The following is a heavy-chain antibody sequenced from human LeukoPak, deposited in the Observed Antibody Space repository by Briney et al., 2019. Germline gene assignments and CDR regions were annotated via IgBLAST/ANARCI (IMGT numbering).Heavy chain of an antibody. Sequence: ASVKVSCKASGYTFTSYDINWVRQATGQGLEWMGRIIPILGIANYAQKFQGRVTITADKSTSTAYMELSSLRSEDTAVYYCARDGNPIYYYDSSGPFDYWGQGTLVTVSS. CDR2: IIPILGIA. V-gene: IGHV1-69*04. J-gene: IGHJ4*02. CDR3: ARDGNPIYYYDSSGPFDY. D-gene: IGHD3-22*01. CDR1: GYTFTSYD.